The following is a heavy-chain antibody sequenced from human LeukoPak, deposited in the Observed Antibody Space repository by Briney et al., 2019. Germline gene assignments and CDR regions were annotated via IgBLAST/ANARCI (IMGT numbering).Heavy chain of an antibody. CDR1: GGSISSYY. V-gene: IGHV4-59*01. J-gene: IGHJ5*02. Sequence: SETLSLTCTVSGGSISSYYWSWIRQPPGKGLEWIGYIYYSGSTNYKPSLKSRVTISVDTSKNQFSLKLSSVTAADTAVYYCARGGYYGSGNDFGFDPWGQGTLVTVSS. CDR3: ARGGYYGSGNDFGFDP. D-gene: IGHD3-10*01. CDR2: IYYSGST.